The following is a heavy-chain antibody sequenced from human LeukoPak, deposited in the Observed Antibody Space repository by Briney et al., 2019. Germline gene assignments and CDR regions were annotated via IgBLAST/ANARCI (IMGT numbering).Heavy chain of an antibody. V-gene: IGHV4-59*01. CDR3: ASHEGGDSSGHFLSYFDY. CDR2: IYYSGSI. Sequence: PSETLSLTCTVSGGSISSYYWSWIRQPPGKGLEWIGYIYYSGSINYNPSLKSRVSISVDPSKNRLSLTLSSVTAADTAVYYCASHEGGDSSGHFLSYFDYWGQGTLVTVSS. CDR1: GGSISSYY. J-gene: IGHJ4*02. D-gene: IGHD3-22*01.